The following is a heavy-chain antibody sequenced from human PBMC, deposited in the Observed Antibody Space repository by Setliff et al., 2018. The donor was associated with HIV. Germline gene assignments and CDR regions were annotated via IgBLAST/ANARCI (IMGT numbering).Heavy chain of an antibody. J-gene: IGHJ4*02. CDR3: ARFNALLGSSTYYDY. D-gene: IGHD3-22*01. V-gene: IGHV4-59*01. CDR2: IFYSGTT. CDR1: EGYITGYY. Sequence: PSETLSLTCTVSEGYITGYYWTWIRQPPGRGLEWIGYIFYSGTTKFNPSLKSRAAISVDSSNNQSSLKMTSVTAADTAVYFCARFNALLGSSTYYDYWGPGLLVTV.